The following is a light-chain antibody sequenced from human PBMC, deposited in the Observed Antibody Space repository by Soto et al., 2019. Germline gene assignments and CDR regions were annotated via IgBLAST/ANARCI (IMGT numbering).Light chain of an antibody. Sequence: DVVLTQSPLSLPVTLGQPASISCRSSQTLVYSDGNIYLNWFPQRPGQSPRRLIYKVSDRDSGVPDRFSGSGSGTDFTLKISRVEAGDVGVYFCMQGTHWPRTFGQGTQVEIK. J-gene: IGKJ1*01. CDR1: QTLVYSDGNIY. CDR3: MQGTHWPRT. CDR2: KVS. V-gene: IGKV2-30*01.